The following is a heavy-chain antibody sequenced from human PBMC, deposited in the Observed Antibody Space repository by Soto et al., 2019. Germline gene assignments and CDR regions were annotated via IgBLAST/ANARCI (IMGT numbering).Heavy chain of an antibody. Sequence: GGSLRLSCAASGFTFSSYWMSWVRQAPGKGLEWEANIKQDGSEKYYVDSVKGRFTISRDNAKNSLYLQMNSLRAEDTAVYYCARTEGSGSYAYYYYGMDVWGQGTTVTVSS. CDR3: ARTEGSGSYAYYYYGMDV. CDR2: IKQDGSEK. CDR1: GFTFSSYW. J-gene: IGHJ6*02. D-gene: IGHD3-10*01. V-gene: IGHV3-7*05.